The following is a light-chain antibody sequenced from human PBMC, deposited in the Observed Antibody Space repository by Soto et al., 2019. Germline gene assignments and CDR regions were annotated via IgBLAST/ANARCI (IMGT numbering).Light chain of an antibody. Sequence: QSALTQPPSASGSPGQSVTISCTGTNSDVGGYDYVSWYQQHPGKAPKLMIYEVAKRPSGVPDRFSGSKSGNTASLTVSGLQAEDEADYYCCSYAGDKTYVFGSGTKLTVL. CDR3: CSYAGDKTYV. J-gene: IGLJ1*01. CDR1: NSDVGGYDY. CDR2: EVA. V-gene: IGLV2-8*01.